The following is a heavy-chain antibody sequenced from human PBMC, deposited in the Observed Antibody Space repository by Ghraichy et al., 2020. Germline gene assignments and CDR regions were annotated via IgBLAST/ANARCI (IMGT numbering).Heavy chain of an antibody. D-gene: IGHD2-15*01. V-gene: IGHV3-48*02. CDR2: ITSSGTTM. J-gene: IGHJ6*02. CDR1: GFTLSNYA. CDR3: ARDLGYCSSGTGYAYYYSGMYV. Sequence: GGSLRLSCAASGFTLSNYAMNWVRQAPGKGLEWVSYITSSGTTMYYADSVKGRFTLSRDSAKNSLFLQMNSLRDEDTALYYCARDLGYCSSGTGYAYYYSGMYVWGHGTNVT.